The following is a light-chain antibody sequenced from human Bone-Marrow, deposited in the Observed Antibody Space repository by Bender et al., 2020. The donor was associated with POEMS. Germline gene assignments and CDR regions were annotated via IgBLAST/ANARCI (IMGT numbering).Light chain of an antibody. CDR1: SSNIGAHA. CDR2: SSH. J-gene: IGLJ3*02. V-gene: IGLV1-44*01. CDR3: AVWDDSLNGWV. Sequence: QSVLTQPPSASGTPGQRVTISCSGGSSNIGAHAVNWYQNLPGTAPKLLIYSSHRRPSEVRDRFSGSRSGTSASLAISGLQSEDEADYYCAVWDDSLNGWVFGGGTKLTVL.